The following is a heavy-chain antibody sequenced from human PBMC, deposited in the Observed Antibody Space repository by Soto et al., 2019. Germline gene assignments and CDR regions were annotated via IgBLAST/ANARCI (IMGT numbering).Heavy chain of an antibody. V-gene: IGHV3-23*01. CDR3: ARRGSGSYYAY. D-gene: IGHD1-26*01. CDR1: GFTFSSYA. CDR2: ISGSGDST. Sequence: EVQLLESGGGLVQPGGSLRLSCAASGFTFSSYAMRWVRQAPGKGLEWVSAISGSGDSTYYADSVKGRFTVSRDTSKNTLYLQMNSLRAEDTAVYYCARRGSGSYYAYWGQGTLVTVSS. J-gene: IGHJ4*02.